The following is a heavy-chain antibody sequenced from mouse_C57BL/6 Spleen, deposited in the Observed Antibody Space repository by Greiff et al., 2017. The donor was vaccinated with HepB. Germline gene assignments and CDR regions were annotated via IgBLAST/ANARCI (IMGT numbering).Heavy chain of an antibody. CDR2: ISSGSSTL. CDR3: ARMGDY. J-gene: IGHJ4*01. Sequence: EVMLVESGGGLVKPGGSLKLSCAASGFTFSDYGMHWVRQAPEKGLEWVAYISSGSSTLYYADTVKGRFTISRDNAKNTLFLQMTSLRSEDTAMYYCARMGDYWGQGTSVTVSS. V-gene: IGHV5-17*01. CDR1: GFTFSDYG.